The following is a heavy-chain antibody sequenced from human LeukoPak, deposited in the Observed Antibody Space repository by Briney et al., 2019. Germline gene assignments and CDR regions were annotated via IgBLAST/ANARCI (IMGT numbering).Heavy chain of an antibody. V-gene: IGHV1-24*01. CDR2: FDPEDGET. CDR1: GYTLTELS. D-gene: IGHD3-10*01. CDR3: ATRPTYYYGSGNWFDP. Sequence: ASVKVSCKVSGYTLTELSMHWVRQAPGKGLEWMGGFDPEDGETIYAQKFQGRVTMTEDTSTDTAYMELSSLRSEDTAVYYCATRPTYYYGSGNWFDPWGQGTLVTVSS. J-gene: IGHJ5*02.